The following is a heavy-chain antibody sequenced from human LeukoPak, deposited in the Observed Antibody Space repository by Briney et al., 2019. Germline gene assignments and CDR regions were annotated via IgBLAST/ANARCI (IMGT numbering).Heavy chain of an antibody. J-gene: IGHJ4*02. CDR3: ARHRGYDFWSGYIDY. Sequence: SETLSLTCTVSGGSISSSSYYRGWIRQPPGKGLEWIGSIYYSGSTYYNPSLKSRVTISVDTSKNQFSLKLSSVTAADTAVYYCARHRGYDFWSGYIDYWGQGTLVTVSS. V-gene: IGHV4-39*01. D-gene: IGHD3-3*01. CDR2: IYYSGST. CDR1: GGSISSSSYY.